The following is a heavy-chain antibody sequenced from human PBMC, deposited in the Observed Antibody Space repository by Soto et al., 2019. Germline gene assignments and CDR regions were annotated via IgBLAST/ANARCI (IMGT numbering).Heavy chain of an antibody. Sequence: QVQLQESGPGLVKPSQTLSLTCTVSGGSISSGDYYWRWIRQPPGKGLEWIGYIYYSGSIYYNPSLNSRVTISLDPSKTQFSLKLSAVPAADTAVYYCARVGSCIAVRPFDYWGQGTLLTVSS. CDR1: GGSISSGDYY. CDR3: ARVGSCIAVRPFDY. CDR2: IYYSGSI. J-gene: IGHJ4*02. D-gene: IGHD6-6*01. V-gene: IGHV4-30-4*01.